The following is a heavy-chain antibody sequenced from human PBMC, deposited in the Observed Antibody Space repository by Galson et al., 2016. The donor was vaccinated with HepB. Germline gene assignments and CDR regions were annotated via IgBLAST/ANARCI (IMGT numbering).Heavy chain of an antibody. J-gene: IGHJ3*02. V-gene: IGHV5-51*01. D-gene: IGHD3-22*01. CDR3: ARRGVDMSGYYHIDAFDI. Sequence: QSGAEVKKPGESLKISCKGSGYSFFKYWIGWVRQMPGKGLQWMGIIYPGDSDTRYSPSFQGQVTISADWSISTAYLQWSSLKASDTAIYYCARRGVDMSGYYHIDAFDIWGQGTMLTVSS. CDR1: GYSFFKYW. CDR2: IYPGDSDT.